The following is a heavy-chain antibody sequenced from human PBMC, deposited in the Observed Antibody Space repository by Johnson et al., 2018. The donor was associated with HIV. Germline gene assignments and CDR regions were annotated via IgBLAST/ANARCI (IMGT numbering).Heavy chain of an antibody. CDR1: GFTFNDHY. CDR3: AIPTGAAAGAFDI. J-gene: IGHJ3*02. Sequence: QVQLVESGGGLVKPGGSLRLSCAASGFTFNDHYMSWIRQAPGKGLEWVSYISSSGGTTYNADSVKGRFTISRNNAKNSLYLQMNSLRAEDTAVYYCAIPTGAAAGAFDIWGQGTMVTVSS. CDR2: ISSSGGTT. V-gene: IGHV3-11*04. D-gene: IGHD6-13*01.